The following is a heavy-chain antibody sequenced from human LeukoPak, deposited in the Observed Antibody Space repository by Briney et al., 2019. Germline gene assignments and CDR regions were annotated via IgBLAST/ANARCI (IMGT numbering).Heavy chain of an antibody. Sequence: GGSLRLSCAASGFIFSSYWMHWVRQAPGKGLVWVSRINSDGSSTSYADSVKGRFTISRDNAKNTLYLQMNSLRAEDTAVYYCARAAYSYGSYYFDYWGQGTLVTVSS. D-gene: IGHD5-18*01. J-gene: IGHJ4*02. CDR2: INSDGSST. V-gene: IGHV3-74*01. CDR1: GFIFSSYW. CDR3: ARAAYSYGSYYFDY.